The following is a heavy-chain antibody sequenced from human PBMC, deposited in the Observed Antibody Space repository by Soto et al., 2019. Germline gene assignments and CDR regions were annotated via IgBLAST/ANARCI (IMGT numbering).Heavy chain of an antibody. CDR1: GGSFSGYY. J-gene: IGHJ4*02. CDR3: ARGEYNGRHTPFY. V-gene: IGHV4-34*01. Sequence: QVQLQQWGAGLLKPSETLSLTCAVYGGSFSGYYWSWIRQPPGKGLEWIGELNRSGSTNYKPSLKSRVTISAATSKNQFSLKLSSVTAADTAVYYGARGEYNGRHTPFYWGQGPLVAVSS. CDR2: LNRSGST. D-gene: IGHD1-26*01.